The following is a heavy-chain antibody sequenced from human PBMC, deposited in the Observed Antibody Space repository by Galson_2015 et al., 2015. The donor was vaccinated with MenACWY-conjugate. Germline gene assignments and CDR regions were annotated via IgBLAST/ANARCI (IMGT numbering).Heavy chain of an antibody. CDR1: GYYFTSYW. Sequence: QSGAEVKQPGESLKISCKGSGYYFTSYWIAWVRQMPGKGLEWMGLISPGDSYTRYNPAFQGQVTISADKSISTAYLQWNSLQASDTAMYYCARHPPGGRGMDVWGQGTTVTVSS. D-gene: IGHD1-26*01. V-gene: IGHV5-51*01. CDR2: ISPGDSYT. J-gene: IGHJ6*02. CDR3: ARHPPGGRGMDV.